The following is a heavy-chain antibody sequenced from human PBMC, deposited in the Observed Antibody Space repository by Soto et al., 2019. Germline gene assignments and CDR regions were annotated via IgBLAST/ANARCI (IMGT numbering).Heavy chain of an antibody. Sequence: GGSLRLSCAASGFTVSTNYMSWVRQAPGKGLEWVSCIYRSGATYYADSVKGRFTISRDNSKNTLYLQMNSLRAEDTAVYYCASWRPLHYWGQGTLVTVSS. CDR2: IYRSGAT. V-gene: IGHV3-53*01. D-gene: IGHD3-10*01. CDR3: ASWRPLHY. CDR1: GFTVSTNY. J-gene: IGHJ4*02.